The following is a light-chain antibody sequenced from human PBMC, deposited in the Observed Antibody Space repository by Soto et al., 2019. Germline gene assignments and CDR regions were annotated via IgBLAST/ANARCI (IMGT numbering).Light chain of an antibody. CDR2: AAS. J-gene: IGKJ3*01. CDR3: QQSSSTPPFS. Sequence: DIQMTQSPSSLSASVGDRVTITCRASQSISIYLNLYQQKPGKAPKLLIYAASSLQSGVPSRFSADGAGTDFTLTISSLQPEDFATYYCQQSSSTPPFSFGPGNKVDIK. V-gene: IGKV1-39*01. CDR1: QSISIY.